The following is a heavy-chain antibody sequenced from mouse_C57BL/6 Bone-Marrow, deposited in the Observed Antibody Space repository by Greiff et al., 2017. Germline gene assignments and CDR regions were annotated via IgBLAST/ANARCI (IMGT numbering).Heavy chain of an antibody. CDR2: IWTGGGT. D-gene: IGHD2-2*01. Sequence: VHLVESGPGLVAPSQSLSITCTVSGFSLTSYAISWVRQPPGKGLEWLGVIWTGGGTNYNSALKSRLSISKDNSKSQVFLKMNSLQTDDTARYYCARGAYGYEGYYAMDYWGQGTSVTVSS. J-gene: IGHJ4*01. CDR3: ARGAYGYEGYYAMDY. V-gene: IGHV2-9-1*01. CDR1: GFSLTSYA.